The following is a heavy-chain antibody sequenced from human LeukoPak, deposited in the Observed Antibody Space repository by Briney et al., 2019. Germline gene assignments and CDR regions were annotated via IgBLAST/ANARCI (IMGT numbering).Heavy chain of an antibody. V-gene: IGHV4-59*01. J-gene: IGHJ3*02. Sequence: PSETLSLTCTVSGGSISSYYWSWIRQPPGKGLEWIGYIYYSGSTNYNPSLKSRVTISVDTSKNQFSLKLSSVTAADTAVYYCATNYGGTHDAFDTWGQGTMVTVSS. D-gene: IGHD4-23*01. CDR1: GGSISSYY. CDR3: ATNYGGTHDAFDT. CDR2: IYYSGST.